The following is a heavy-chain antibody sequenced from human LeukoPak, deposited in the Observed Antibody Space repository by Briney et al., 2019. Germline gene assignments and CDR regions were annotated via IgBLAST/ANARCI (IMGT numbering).Heavy chain of an antibody. Sequence: PSETLSLTCAVDGGSFSKFYWSWIRQPPGKGLEWIGEINHSGNTNYNPSLKSRVTISVDTSKKQFSLKLSSVTAADTAVYYCARIPEWVVQAYFDYWGQGTLVTVSS. J-gene: IGHJ4*02. CDR2: INHSGNT. D-gene: IGHD6-19*01. CDR3: ARIPEWVVQAYFDY. V-gene: IGHV4-34*01. CDR1: GGSFSKFY.